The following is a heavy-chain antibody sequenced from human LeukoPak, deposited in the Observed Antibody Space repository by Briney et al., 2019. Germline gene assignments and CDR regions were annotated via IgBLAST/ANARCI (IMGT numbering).Heavy chain of an antibody. CDR3: AREGNTIFGVVTSFRYYYYMDV. D-gene: IGHD3-3*01. V-gene: IGHV4-31*03. Sequence: PSETLSLTCTVSGGSISSGGYYWSWIRQHPGKGLEWIGYIYYSGSTYYNPSLKSRVTISVDTSKNQFSLKLSSVTAADTAVYYCAREGNTIFGVVTSFRYYYYMDVWGKGTTVTVSS. J-gene: IGHJ6*03. CDR2: IYYSGST. CDR1: GGSISSGGYY.